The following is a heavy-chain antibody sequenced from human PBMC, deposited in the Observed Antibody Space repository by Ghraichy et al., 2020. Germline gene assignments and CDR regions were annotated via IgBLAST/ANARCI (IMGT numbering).Heavy chain of an antibody. D-gene: IGHD4-17*01. Sequence: GESLNISCAASGFTFSSYSMNWVRQAPGKGLEWVSYISSSSSTIYYADSVKGRFTISRDNAKNSLYLQMNSLRDEDTAVYYCARDRSHNGDHRGYWGQGTLVTVSS. J-gene: IGHJ4*02. CDR2: ISSSSSTI. CDR1: GFTFSSYS. CDR3: ARDRSHNGDHRGY. V-gene: IGHV3-48*02.